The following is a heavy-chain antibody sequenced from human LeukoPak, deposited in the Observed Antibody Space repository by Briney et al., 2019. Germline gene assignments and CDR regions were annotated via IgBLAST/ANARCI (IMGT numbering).Heavy chain of an antibody. V-gene: IGHV3-74*01. CDR3: AKSAVVVPAATHNWFDP. D-gene: IGHD2-2*01. J-gene: IGHJ5*02. CDR1: GFTVSSNY. CDR2: INPDGSTT. Sequence: GGSLRLSCAASGFTVSSNYMSWVRQAPGKGLVWVSRINPDGSTTSYADSVKGRFTFSRDNAKNTLYLQMNSLRAEDTAIYYCAKSAVVVPAATHNWFDPWGQGTLVTVSS.